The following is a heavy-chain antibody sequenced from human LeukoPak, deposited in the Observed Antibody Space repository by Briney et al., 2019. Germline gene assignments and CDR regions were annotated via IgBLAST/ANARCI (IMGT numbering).Heavy chain of an antibody. V-gene: IGHV3-74*01. D-gene: IGHD3-3*01. Sequence: GGSLRLSCAASGFTFSNYWMHWVRQATGKGLVWVSHINPDGTTTTYADSVKGRFTISRDNAKNTLYLQMNSLRAEDTAVYYCADPFADAFDIWGQGTMVTVPS. CDR3: ADPFADAFDI. J-gene: IGHJ3*02. CDR2: INPDGTTT. CDR1: GFTFSNYW.